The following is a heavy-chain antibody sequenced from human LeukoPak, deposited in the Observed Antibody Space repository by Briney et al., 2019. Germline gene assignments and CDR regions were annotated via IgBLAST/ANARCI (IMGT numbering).Heavy chain of an antibody. CDR2: FYYGGSS. CDR1: AGSTSSYY. Sequence: SETLSLTCTVSAGSTSSYYWNWIRQPPGRGLEWIGYFYYGGSSKYNPSLKSRVTMSADTSKNQFSLKLSSVTAADTAMYYCARQTYYDRGGYPFDQWGQGTLVTVSS. D-gene: IGHD3-22*01. V-gene: IGHV4-59*08. CDR3: ARQTYYDRGGYPFDQ. J-gene: IGHJ4*02.